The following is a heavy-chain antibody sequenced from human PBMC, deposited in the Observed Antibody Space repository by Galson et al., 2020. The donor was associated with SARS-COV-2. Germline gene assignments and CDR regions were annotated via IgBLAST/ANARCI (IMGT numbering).Heavy chain of an antibody. CDR3: AKGRTGT. V-gene: IGHV3-21*01. CDR1: GFTFSSFR. J-gene: IGHJ5*02. Sequence: GESLKISCAVSGFTFSSFRMNWVRQAPGKGLEWVSFISTGSTYIKYADSVKGRFTISRDNTKNSLFLQMNSLRAEDTAVYYCAKGRTGTWGQGTLVTVSS. CDR2: ISTGSTYI.